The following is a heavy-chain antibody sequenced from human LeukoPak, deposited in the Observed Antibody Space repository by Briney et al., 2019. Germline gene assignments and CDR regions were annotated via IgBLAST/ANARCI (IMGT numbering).Heavy chain of an antibody. CDR1: GFTFSTYV. Sequence: GGSLRLSCAASGFTFSTYVMTWVRQAPGKGLEWVSAISGSGGSTYYADSVKGRFTISRDNSQNTLYLQMNSLRAEDTAVYYCAKDCGGDCFSSFDYWGQGTLVTVSS. D-gene: IGHD2-21*02. V-gene: IGHV3-23*01. CDR3: AKDCGGDCFSSFDY. J-gene: IGHJ4*02. CDR2: ISGSGGST.